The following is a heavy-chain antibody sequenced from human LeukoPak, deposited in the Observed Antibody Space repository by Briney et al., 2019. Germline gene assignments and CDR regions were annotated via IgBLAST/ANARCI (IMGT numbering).Heavy chain of an antibody. CDR2: ISSSGVTI. Sequence: PGGSLRLSCAASGFTFSSYWVHWVRQAPGKGLEWVSYISSSGVTIYYADSVKGRFTISRDNAKNSLYLQMNSLRADDTAVYYCAREALVGATKKAHSKYYYGMDVWGQGTTVTVSS. CDR1: GFTFSSYW. V-gene: IGHV3-48*04. J-gene: IGHJ6*02. D-gene: IGHD1-26*01. CDR3: AREALVGATKKAHSKYYYGMDV.